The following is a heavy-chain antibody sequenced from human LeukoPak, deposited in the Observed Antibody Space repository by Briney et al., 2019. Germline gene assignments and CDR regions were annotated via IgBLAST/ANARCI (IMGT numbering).Heavy chain of an antibody. J-gene: IGHJ6*03. CDR1: GGSISSGSYY. CDR2: IYTSGST. D-gene: IGHD2-15*01. V-gene: IGHV4-61*02. CDR3: ARVVVVAATSRSYYYYYMDV. Sequence: SETLSLTCTVSGGSISSGSYYWSWIRQPAGKGLEWIGRIYTSGSTNYNPSLKSRVTISVDTSKNQFSLKLSSVTAADTAAYYCARVVVVAATSRSYYYYYMDVWGKGTTVTVSS.